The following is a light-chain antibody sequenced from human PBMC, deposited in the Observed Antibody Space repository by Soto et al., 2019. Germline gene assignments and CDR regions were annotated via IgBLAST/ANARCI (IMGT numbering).Light chain of an antibody. CDR2: GSS. CDR1: QSLNSFY. CDR3: QQYDISPRT. V-gene: IGKV3-20*01. J-gene: IGKJ1*01. Sequence: ESVLTQSPRTLALSPGERATLSCRASQSLNSFYLAWYKQKPGQAPRLLIYGSSNRATGMPDRFSGSGSETDFTLTISRLDPEDFAVYYWQQYDISPRTFGQGTKVAVK.